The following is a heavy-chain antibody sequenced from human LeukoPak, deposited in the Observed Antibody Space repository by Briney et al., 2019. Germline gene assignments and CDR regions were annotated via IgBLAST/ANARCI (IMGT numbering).Heavy chain of an antibody. CDR2: INHSGST. J-gene: IGHJ4*02. CDR1: GGSFSGYY. D-gene: IGHD2-2*01. V-gene: IGHV4-34*01. Sequence: PSETLSLTCAVYGGSFSGYYWSWIRQPPAKGLELIGEINHSGSTNYNASLKSRVTISVDTSKNQCTLTLSSVTAADTVVYCCARGRLRGYCSSTSCYGFDYWGQGPLVMVS. CDR3: ARGRLRGYCSSTSCYGFDY.